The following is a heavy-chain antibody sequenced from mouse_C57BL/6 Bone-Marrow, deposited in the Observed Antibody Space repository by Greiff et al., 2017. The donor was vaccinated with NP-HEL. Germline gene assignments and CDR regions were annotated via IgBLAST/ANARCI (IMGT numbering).Heavy chain of an antibody. J-gene: IGHJ3*01. CDR2: IYPGGGYT. Sequence: QVQLQQSGAELVRPGTSVKMSCKASGYTFTNYWIGWAKQRPGHGLEWIGDIYPGGGYTNYNEKFKGKATLTADTSSSTAYMQFSSLTSEDSAIYYCARGDDYDPGWFAYWGQGTLVTVSA. CDR3: ARGDDYDPGWFAY. CDR1: GYTFTNYW. V-gene: IGHV1-63*01. D-gene: IGHD2-4*01.